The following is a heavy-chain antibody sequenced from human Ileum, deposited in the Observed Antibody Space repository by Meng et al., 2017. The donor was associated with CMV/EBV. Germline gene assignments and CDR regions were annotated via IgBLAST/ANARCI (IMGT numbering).Heavy chain of an antibody. CDR3: ARATLAKPFDY. D-gene: IGHD1-1*01. Sequence: SGASISSGGSYWSWIRQHPGKGLEWIGYIYYSGNGKTYYNPSLQSRLTISVDTSKNQFSLKLTSVTAADTAIYYCARATLAKPFDYWGQGTLVTVSS. CDR2: IYYSGNGKT. V-gene: IGHV4-31*02. J-gene: IGHJ4*02. CDR1: GASISSGGSY.